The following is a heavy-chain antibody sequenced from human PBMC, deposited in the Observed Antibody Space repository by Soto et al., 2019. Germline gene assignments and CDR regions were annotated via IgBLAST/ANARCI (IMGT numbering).Heavy chain of an antibody. Sequence: SETLSLTCTVPSGSIKTYYWSWIRQSPGRRLEWIGNIYLTGSTNYNPALKSRVTISVDTSKNQFSLKLSSVTAADTAVYYCARHDFWSGYYLRSPEDVWGKGTTVTVSS. D-gene: IGHD3-3*01. CDR3: ARHDFWSGYYLRSPEDV. CDR2: IYLTGST. V-gene: IGHV4-59*08. J-gene: IGHJ6*04. CDR1: SGSIKTYY.